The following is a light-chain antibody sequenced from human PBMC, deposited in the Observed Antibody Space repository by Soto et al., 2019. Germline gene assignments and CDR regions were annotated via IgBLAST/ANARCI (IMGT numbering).Light chain of an antibody. CDR3: QHYNNWPWT. Sequence: TALTQSPATLSVSPGERVTLSCRASHSVGSTLAWYQQKPGQGPRLLMYDTSTRATGVPARFSGSGSGTEFTLTISSLQSDDSAVYFCQHYNNWPWTVGQGTKVDIK. CDR1: HSVGST. CDR2: DTS. J-gene: IGKJ1*01. V-gene: IGKV3-15*01.